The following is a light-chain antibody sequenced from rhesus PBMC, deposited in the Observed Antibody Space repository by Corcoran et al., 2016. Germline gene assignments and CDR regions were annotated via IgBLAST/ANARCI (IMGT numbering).Light chain of an antibody. CDR2: WAS. Sequence: DIVMTQSPDSLAVSLGERVTINCKSSQSLLYSSNNKNYLAWYQQKPGQAPKLLIYWASTRESGVPNRFRGRGSGTDCTLNISGLQAEDVAVYYCQQYYSTPWTCGQGTKVEIK. CDR3: QQYYSTPWT. V-gene: IGKV4-1*01. J-gene: IGKJ1*01. CDR1: QSLLYSSNNKNY.